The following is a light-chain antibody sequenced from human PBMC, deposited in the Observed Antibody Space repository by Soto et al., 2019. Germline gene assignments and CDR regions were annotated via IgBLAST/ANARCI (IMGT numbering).Light chain of an antibody. Sequence: EIVLTQSPGTLSLSPGERATRSCRASQTISSSHLALYQQKPGQAPRLLIYGASSRATDIQDRFSGRGSGPDFTPTISTLKPEQFAKYYCQHYDYSLRTLDKGTKVEIK. CDR2: GAS. CDR3: QHYDYSLRT. J-gene: IGKJ1*01. V-gene: IGKV3-20*01. CDR1: QTISSSH.